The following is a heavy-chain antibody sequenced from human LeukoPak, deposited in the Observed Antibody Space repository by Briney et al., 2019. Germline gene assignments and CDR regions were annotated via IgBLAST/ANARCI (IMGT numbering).Heavy chain of an antibody. V-gene: IGHV4-59*08. J-gene: IGHJ2*01. CDR1: GGSISNSY. CDR2: IFYSGST. Sequence: PSETLSLTCTVSGGSISNSYWSWIRQPPGKGLEWIGYIFYSGSTNYNPSLKSRVTISLDTSKNQFSLKLRSVTAADTAVYYCARQAVTLNWYFDLWGRGTLVTVSS. D-gene: IGHD4-4*01. CDR3: ARQAVTLNWYFDL.